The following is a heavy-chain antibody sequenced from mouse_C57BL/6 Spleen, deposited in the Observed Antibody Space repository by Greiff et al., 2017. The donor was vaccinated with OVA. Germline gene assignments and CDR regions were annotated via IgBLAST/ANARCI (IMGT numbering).Heavy chain of an antibody. V-gene: IGHV1-54*01. CDR3: ARARIYSSDY. J-gene: IGHJ2*01. CDR2: INPGSGGT. Sequence: QVQLQQSGAELVRPGTSVKVSCKASGYAFTNYLIELVKQRPGQGLEWIGVINPGSGGTNYNEKFKGKATLTADKSSSTAYMQLSRLTSEDSSVYICARARIYSSDYWGQGTPLTVSS. CDR1: GYAFTNYL. D-gene: IGHD1-1*01.